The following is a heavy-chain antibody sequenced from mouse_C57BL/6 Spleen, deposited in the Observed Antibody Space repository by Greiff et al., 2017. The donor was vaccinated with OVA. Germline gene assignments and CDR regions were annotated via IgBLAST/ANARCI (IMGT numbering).Heavy chain of an antibody. Sequence: VQLQQSGAELVRPGASVTLSCTASGYTFTDYEMHWVQQTPVHGLEWIGAIDPETGGTAYNQKFKGKAILTADKSSSTAYMELRSLTSEDSAVYYCTRQHYFDYWGQGTTLTVSS. CDR1: GYTFTDYE. CDR3: TRQHYFDY. J-gene: IGHJ2*01. CDR2: IDPETGGT. V-gene: IGHV1-15*01.